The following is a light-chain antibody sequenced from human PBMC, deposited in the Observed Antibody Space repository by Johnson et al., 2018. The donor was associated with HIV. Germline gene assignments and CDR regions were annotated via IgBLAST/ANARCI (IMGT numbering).Light chain of an antibody. V-gene: IGLV1-51*01. CDR1: SSNIGSNY. Sequence: QSVLTQPPSVSAAPGQTVTISCSGSSSNIGSNYVSWYQQLPGTAPKLLIFDNNKRPSGIPDRFSASKSGTSATLGITGLQTGDEADYYCGTWDSSLSAYVFGTGTKVTVL. J-gene: IGLJ1*01. CDR2: DNN. CDR3: GTWDSSLSAYV.